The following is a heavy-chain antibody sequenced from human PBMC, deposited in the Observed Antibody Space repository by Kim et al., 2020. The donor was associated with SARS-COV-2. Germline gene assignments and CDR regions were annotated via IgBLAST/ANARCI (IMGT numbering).Heavy chain of an antibody. Sequence: ARNSPAVQRHVTISVDNSSNTAHLQWSSLKASDTAIYYCARQGGSLAFDYWGQGTLVTVSS. J-gene: IGHJ4*02. D-gene: IGHD3-16*01. V-gene: IGHV5-51*01. CDR2: A. CDR3: ARQGGSLAFDY.